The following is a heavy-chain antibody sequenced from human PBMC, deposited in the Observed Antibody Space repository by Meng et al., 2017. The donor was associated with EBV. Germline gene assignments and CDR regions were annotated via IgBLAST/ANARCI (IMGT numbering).Heavy chain of an antibody. CDR1: GFSLSTRGVG. Sequence: QITLKESGPTLVKPTQALPLTCTFSGFSLSTRGVGVGWIRQPPGKALEWLALIYWDDDKRYSPSLKSRLTITKDTSKNQVVLTMTNMDPVDAATHYCAHIIAARPFDYWGQGTLVTVSS. CDR2: IYWDDDK. V-gene: IGHV2-5*02. D-gene: IGHD6-6*01. J-gene: IGHJ4*02. CDR3: AHIIAARPFDY.